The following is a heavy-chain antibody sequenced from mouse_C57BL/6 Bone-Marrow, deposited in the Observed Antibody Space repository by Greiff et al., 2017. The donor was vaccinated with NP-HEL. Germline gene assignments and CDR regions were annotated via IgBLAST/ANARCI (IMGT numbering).Heavy chain of an antibody. CDR3: ARGAWGYFDV. V-gene: IGHV1-61*01. CDR1: GYTFTSYW. Sequence: QVQLQQPGAELVRPGSSVKLSCKASGYTFTSYWMDWVKQRPGQGLEWIGNIYPSDSETHYNQKFKDKATLTVDKSSSTAYMQLSSLTSEDSAVYYCARGAWGYFDVWGTGTTVTVFS. D-gene: IGHD4-1*01. J-gene: IGHJ1*03. CDR2: IYPSDSET.